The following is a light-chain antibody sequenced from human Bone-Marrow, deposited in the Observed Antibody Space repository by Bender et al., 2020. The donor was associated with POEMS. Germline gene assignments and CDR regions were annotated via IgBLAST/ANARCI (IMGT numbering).Light chain of an antibody. CDR1: SASVSTTNY. Sequence: QTVVTQEPSFSMSPGGTVTLTCGLSSASVSTTNYASWYQQTPGQPPRTLIYGTYTRSSGVPDRFSGSILGNKAALTITVAQADDESDYYCVLYISYGIWMFGGGTKLTVL. CDR3: VLYISYGIWM. CDR2: GTY. J-gene: IGLJ3*02. V-gene: IGLV8-61*01.